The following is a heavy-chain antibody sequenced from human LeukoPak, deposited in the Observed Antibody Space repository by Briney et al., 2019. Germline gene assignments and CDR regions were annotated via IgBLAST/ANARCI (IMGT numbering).Heavy chain of an antibody. J-gene: IGHJ4*02. CDR2: IKEDGSDK. V-gene: IGHV3-7*01. CDR3: ARDSAGYDY. CDR1: GFTFSSYT. D-gene: IGHD5-12*01. Sequence: PGGSLRLSCAASGFTFSSYTMSWVRQAPGKGLEWVANIKEDGSDKYYVDSVKGRFTISRDNAKNSLYLQMNSLRAEETAVYYCARDSAGYDYWGQGTLVTVSS.